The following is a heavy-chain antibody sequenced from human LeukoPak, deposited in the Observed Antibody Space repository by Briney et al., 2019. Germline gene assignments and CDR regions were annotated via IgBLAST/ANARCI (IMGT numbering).Heavy chain of an antibody. CDR1: GYSFTNYY. CDR2: INPSGGST. Sequence: ASVRVSCKASGYSFTNYYMHWVRQAPGQGGEWMGMINPSGGSTTYAQKFQGRVTITSDMSTSTVYMELSSLTSEDTAVYYCARTRGYYFDYWGQGTLVTVSS. V-gene: IGHV1-46*01. CDR3: ARTRGYYFDY. J-gene: IGHJ4*02.